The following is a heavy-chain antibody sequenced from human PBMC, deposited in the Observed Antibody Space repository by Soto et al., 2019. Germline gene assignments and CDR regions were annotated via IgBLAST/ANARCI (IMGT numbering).Heavy chain of an antibody. V-gene: IGHV1-8*01. CDR1: GYTFTSYD. CDR3: GRGPSPRAPAGGTPYYYAMDV. CDR2: MNPINGAT. J-gene: IGHJ6*02. Sequence: ASVKVSCKASGYTFTSYDIYWVRQASGQGLEWMGWMNPINGATGTARRFQGRVSLSRNTATGTAYLELTSLRSDDTAVYYCGRGPSPRAPAGGTPYYYAMDVWGQGTTVTVSS. D-gene: IGHD6-13*01.